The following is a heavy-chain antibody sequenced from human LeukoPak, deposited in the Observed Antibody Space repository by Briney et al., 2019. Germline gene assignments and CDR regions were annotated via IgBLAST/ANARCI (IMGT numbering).Heavy chain of an antibody. Sequence: GESLKISCQGSGYSFTNYWIGWVRQMPGKGLEWMGIIYPGDSGTRYSSSFQGQVTISADKSITTAYLQWSSLKASDTAMYYCAGMSGYSRDAFDIWGQGTMVTVSS. D-gene: IGHD3-3*01. CDR2: IYPGDSGT. CDR1: GYSFTNYW. V-gene: IGHV5-51*01. J-gene: IGHJ3*02. CDR3: AGMSGYSRDAFDI.